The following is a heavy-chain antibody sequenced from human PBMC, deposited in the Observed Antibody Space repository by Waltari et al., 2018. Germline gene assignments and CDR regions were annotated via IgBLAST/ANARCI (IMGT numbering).Heavy chain of an antibody. CDR3: VKYSVSAG. Sequence: EVQLVESGGGLVYHGGSLQLPCSASGFPLSSYTMHWVRQAPGKGLEYVSTISKDGQSTYYADSVKGRFTISRDNSKNTVYLEMSSLRIEDTAFYYCVKYSVSAGWGQGTLVTVSS. V-gene: IGHV3-64D*08. CDR1: GFPLSSYT. D-gene: IGHD1-26*01. CDR2: ISKDGQST. J-gene: IGHJ4*02.